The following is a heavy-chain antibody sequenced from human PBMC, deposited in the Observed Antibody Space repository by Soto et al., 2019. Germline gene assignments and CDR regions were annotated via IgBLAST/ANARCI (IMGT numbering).Heavy chain of an antibody. Sequence: GGSLRLSCAASGFTFSSYAMHWVRQAPGKGLEWVAVISYDGSNKYYADSVKGRFTISRDNSKNTLYLQMNSLRAEDTAVYYCARDSAAGNNWFDPWGQGTLVTVSS. J-gene: IGHJ5*02. CDR1: GFTFSSYA. V-gene: IGHV3-30-3*01. CDR2: ISYDGSNK. D-gene: IGHD6-13*01. CDR3: ARDSAAGNNWFDP.